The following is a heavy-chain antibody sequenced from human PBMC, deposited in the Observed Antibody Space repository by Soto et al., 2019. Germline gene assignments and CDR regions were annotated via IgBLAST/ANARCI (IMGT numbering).Heavy chain of an antibody. Sequence: QVQLVESGGGVVQPGRSLRLSCAASGFTFSSYGMHWVRQAPGKGLEWVAVISYDGSNKYYADSVKGRFTISRDNSKNTLYLQMNSLRAEDTAVYYCAKDLSGYSYGHVGIDYWGQGTLVTVSS. CDR2: ISYDGSNK. CDR1: GFTFSSYG. D-gene: IGHD5-18*01. J-gene: IGHJ4*02. V-gene: IGHV3-30*18. CDR3: AKDLSGYSYGHVGIDY.